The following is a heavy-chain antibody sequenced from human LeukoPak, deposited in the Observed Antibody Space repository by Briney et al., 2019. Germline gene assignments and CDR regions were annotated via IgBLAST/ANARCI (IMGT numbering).Heavy chain of an antibody. V-gene: IGHV3-23*01. CDR2: ISDSGDA. J-gene: IGHJ4*02. CDR1: GFTFRSYA. CDR3: AKAPVTTCRGAYCYPFDY. Sequence: GGSLRLSCAASGFTFRSYAMSWVRQAPGKGLEWVSAISDSGDAYHADSVTGRFTISRDSSKNTLFLQMNRLRPEDAAVYYCAKAPVTTCRGAYCYPFDYWGQGTLVTVSS. D-gene: IGHD2-21*01.